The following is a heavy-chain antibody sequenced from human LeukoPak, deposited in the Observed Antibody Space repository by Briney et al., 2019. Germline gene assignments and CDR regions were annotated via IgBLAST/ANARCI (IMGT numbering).Heavy chain of an antibody. J-gene: IGHJ5*02. V-gene: IGHV1-2*02. CDR3: ARGIRIAVAGNSNWFDP. CDR2: INPNSGGT. D-gene: IGHD6-19*01. CDR1: GYTFTGYY. Sequence: ASVKVSCKASGYTFTGYYMHWVRQASGQGLEWMGWINPNSGGTNYAQKFQGRVTMTRDTSISTAYMELSRLRSDDTAVYYCARGIRIAVAGNSNWFDPWGQGTLVTVSS.